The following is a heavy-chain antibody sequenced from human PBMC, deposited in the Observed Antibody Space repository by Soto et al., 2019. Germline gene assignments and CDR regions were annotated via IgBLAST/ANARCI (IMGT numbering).Heavy chain of an antibody. V-gene: IGHV4-4*07. J-gene: IGHJ4*02. CDR1: GGSISSYY. CDR3: ARAGYSYGLGYFHY. CDR2: IYTSGST. Sequence: PSETLSLTCTVSGGSISSYYWSWIQQPAGKGLEWIGRIYTSGSTNYNPSLKSRVTMSVDTSKNQFSLKLSSVTAADTAVDYCARAGYSYGLGYFHYWGPGALGTIFS. D-gene: IGHD5-18*01.